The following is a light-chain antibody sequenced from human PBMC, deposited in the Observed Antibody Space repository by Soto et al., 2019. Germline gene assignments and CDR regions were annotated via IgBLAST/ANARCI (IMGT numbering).Light chain of an antibody. CDR3: QQSHSPPWT. Sequence: DIQMTQSPSSLSASVGDRVTITCRASQSIGNYLNWYQGKPGKAPKVLIFAAATLQGGVPSRFSGSGSGIDFTLTISSLQPDDFAVYYCQQSHSPPWTFGQGTRVDIK. V-gene: IGKV1-39*01. CDR2: AAA. CDR1: QSIGNY. J-gene: IGKJ1*01.